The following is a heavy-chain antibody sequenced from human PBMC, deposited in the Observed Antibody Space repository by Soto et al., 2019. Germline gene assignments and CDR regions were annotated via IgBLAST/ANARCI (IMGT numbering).Heavy chain of an antibody. CDR1: GGSVSSGSYY. V-gene: IGHV4-61*01. CDR2: IYYSGST. J-gene: IGHJ6*02. Sequence: QVQLQESGPGLVKPSETLSLTCTVSGGSVSSGSYYWSWIRQPPGKGLEWIGYIYYSGSTNYNPSLKSRVTISVDTSKNQFSLKLSSVTAADTAVYYCARFILYPYYCGMDVGGQGTTVTVSS. CDR3: ARFILYPYYCGMDV. D-gene: IGHD2-8*01.